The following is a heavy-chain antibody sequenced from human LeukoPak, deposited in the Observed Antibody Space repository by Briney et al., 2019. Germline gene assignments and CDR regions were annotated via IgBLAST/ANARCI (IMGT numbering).Heavy chain of an antibody. CDR1: GFTFSSYG. CDR2: IWYDGSNK. Sequence: GGSLRLSCAASGFTFSSYGMHWVRQAPGKGLEWVAVIWYDGSNKYYADSVKGRFTISRDNSKNTLYLQMNSLRAEDTAVYYCTTLSNSYFDYWGQGTLVTVSS. V-gene: IGHV3-33*01. J-gene: IGHJ4*02. D-gene: IGHD4-4*01. CDR3: TTLSNSYFDY.